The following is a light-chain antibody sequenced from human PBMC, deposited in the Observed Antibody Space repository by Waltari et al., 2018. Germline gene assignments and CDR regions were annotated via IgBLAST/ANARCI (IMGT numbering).Light chain of an antibody. J-gene: IGLJ2*01. CDR2: GRK. CDR3: NSRDSSGTQV. V-gene: IGLV3-19*01. CDR1: SLRSYV. Sequence: SSELTQDPAVSVALGQTVRITCQGYSLRSYVASWYQQRPGRAPLLVMYGRKNRPSGIPDRFSGSSSGDTASLTISGAQADDEGDYYCNSRDSSGTQVFGGGTKLTVL.